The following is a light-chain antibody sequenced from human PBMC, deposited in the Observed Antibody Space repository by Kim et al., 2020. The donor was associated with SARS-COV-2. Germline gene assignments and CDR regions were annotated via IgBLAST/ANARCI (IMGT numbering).Light chain of an antibody. CDR3: QQYFNGTLT. V-gene: IGKV1-8*01. J-gene: IGKJ4*01. CDR2: AAS. CDR1: HLSSTS. Sequence: APAGAGVTIACRSSHLSSTSLAWYQQQPGKAPKLLIYAASTGESGVPSRFSASGSGTDFTLTISHLQSEDFATYYCQQYFNGTLTFGGGTKVDIK.